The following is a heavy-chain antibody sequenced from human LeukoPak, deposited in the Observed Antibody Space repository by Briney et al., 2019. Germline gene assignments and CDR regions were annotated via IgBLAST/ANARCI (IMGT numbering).Heavy chain of an antibody. CDR3: ARSDQGPEE. CDR2: VNTDGSEK. D-gene: IGHD2-2*01. Sequence: GGSLRLSCATTGFTFIKYWMNWFRQAPGKGLEWVAIVNTDGSEKHYVDSVRGRFIVSRDNAKNSLYLQITGLRGDDTALYYCARSDQGPEEWGQGTLVTVSS. J-gene: IGHJ4*02. CDR1: GFTFIKYW. V-gene: IGHV3-7*01.